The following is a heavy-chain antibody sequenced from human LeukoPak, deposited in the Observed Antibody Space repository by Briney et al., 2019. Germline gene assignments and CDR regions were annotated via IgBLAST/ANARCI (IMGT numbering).Heavy chain of an antibody. V-gene: IGHV7-4-1*02. D-gene: IGHD6-19*01. CDR1: GYTFTNYT. J-gene: IGHJ3*02. CDR2: IDTNTGNP. Sequence: GASVKVSCKASGYTFTNYTLNWVRQAPGQGLEWMGWIDTNTGNPTYAQGFIGRFVFSLDTSVTTAYLQISSLKAEDTAVYYCARPQWRAAFDIWGQGTMVTVSS. CDR3: ARPQWRAAFDI.